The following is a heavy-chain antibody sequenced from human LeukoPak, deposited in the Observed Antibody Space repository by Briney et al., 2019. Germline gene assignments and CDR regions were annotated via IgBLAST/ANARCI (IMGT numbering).Heavy chain of an antibody. CDR3: ARGLFTGGTYYAY. J-gene: IGHJ4*02. CDR2: ISFDGNNK. D-gene: IGHD1-26*01. V-gene: IGHV3-30-3*01. CDR1: GFTFSNYA. Sequence: PGGSLRLSCAASGFTFSNYAMHWVRQAPGKGLEWVAVISFDGNNKKYADSVKGRFTISRDNSENTLYLQMNSLRAVDTAVYYCARGLFTGGTYYAYWGQGTLVTVSS.